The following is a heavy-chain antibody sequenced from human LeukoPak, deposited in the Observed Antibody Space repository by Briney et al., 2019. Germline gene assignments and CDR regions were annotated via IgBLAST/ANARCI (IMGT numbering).Heavy chain of an antibody. Sequence: PSGTLSLTCGVSGGSISSSNWWSWVRQPPGKGLEWIGEIYHSGSTNYNPSLKSRVTISVDKSKNQFSLKVNSVTAADTAVYYCASSTVTTSYAFDIWGQGTMVTVSS. CDR2: IYHSGST. V-gene: IGHV4-4*02. J-gene: IGHJ3*02. D-gene: IGHD4-17*01. CDR1: GGSISSSNW. CDR3: ASSTVTTSYAFDI.